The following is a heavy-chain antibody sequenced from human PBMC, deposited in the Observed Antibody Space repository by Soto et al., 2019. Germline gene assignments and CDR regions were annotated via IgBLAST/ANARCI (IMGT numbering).Heavy chain of an antibody. CDR2: ISPSGTT. D-gene: IGHD3-10*01. J-gene: IGHJ1*01. CDR1: GGSFRENY. Sequence: QVHLEQWGAGLLKPSETLSLSCGVSGGSFRENYCTWFRQPPGKGLEWIGEISPSGTTKYVPSLKSRVTISKDTSKNQFSLKVTSVTASDTAVYFCATSFWFGTQPEIWGQGTLVTVSS. V-gene: IGHV4-34*01. CDR3: ATSFWFGTQPEI.